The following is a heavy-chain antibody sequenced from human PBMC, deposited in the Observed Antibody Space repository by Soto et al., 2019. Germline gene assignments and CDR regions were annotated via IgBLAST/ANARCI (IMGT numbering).Heavy chain of an antibody. CDR3: AREEIAARPGGYSYYGMDV. D-gene: IGHD6-6*01. CDR1: GGSISSGGYY. V-gene: IGHV4-31*03. J-gene: IGHJ6*02. Sequence: PSETLSLTCTVSGGSISSGGYYWSWIRQHPVKGLEWIGYIYYSGSTYYNPSLKSRVTISVDTSKNQFSLKLSSVTAADTAVYYCAREEIAARPGGYSYYGMDVWGQGTTVTVSS. CDR2: IYYSGST.